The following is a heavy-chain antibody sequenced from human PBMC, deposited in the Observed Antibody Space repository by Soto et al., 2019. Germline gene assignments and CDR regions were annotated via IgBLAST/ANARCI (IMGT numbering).Heavy chain of an antibody. CDR3: ARDPYSSSFYYYYGMDV. CDR1: GGTFSSYA. Sequence: SVKVSCKASGGTFSSYASSWVRQAPGQGLEWMGGIIPIFGTANYAQKFQGRVTITADESTSTAYMELSSLRSEDTAVYYCARDPYSSSFYYYYGMDVWGQGTTVTVSS. J-gene: IGHJ6*02. CDR2: IIPIFGTA. D-gene: IGHD6-6*01. V-gene: IGHV1-69*13.